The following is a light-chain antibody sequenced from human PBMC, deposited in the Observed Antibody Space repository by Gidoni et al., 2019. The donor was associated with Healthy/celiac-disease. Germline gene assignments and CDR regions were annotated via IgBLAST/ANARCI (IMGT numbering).Light chain of an antibody. Sequence: EIVVTQSQATLSLSPGERATLSCRASQSVDNNLAWYQQKPGQAPRLLMFGAFTRSTGNPAWFSGSDAGTEFILTISSLQSEYFAVYYCQQYNRWPRTFGQGTKVEIK. V-gene: IGKV3D-15*01. CDR2: GAF. CDR3: QQYNRWPRT. CDR1: QSVDNN. J-gene: IGKJ1*01.